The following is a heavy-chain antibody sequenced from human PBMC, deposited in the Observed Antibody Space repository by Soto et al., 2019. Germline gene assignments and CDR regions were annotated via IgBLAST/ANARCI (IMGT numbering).Heavy chain of an antibody. Sequence: TETLSLTCTVSGGSISSYYWSWIRQPPGKGLEWIGYIYYSGSTNYNPSLKSRVTISVDTSKNQFSLKLSSVTAADTAVYYCASFYCSGGSCYQFDYCGQRTLVPVSS. CDR1: GGSISSYY. J-gene: IGHJ4*02. CDR3: ASFYCSGGSCYQFDY. CDR2: IYYSGST. D-gene: IGHD2-15*01. V-gene: IGHV4-59*08.